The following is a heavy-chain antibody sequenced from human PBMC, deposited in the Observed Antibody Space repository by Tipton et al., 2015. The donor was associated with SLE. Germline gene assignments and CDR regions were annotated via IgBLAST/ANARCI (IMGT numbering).Heavy chain of an antibody. CDR2: MYYSGST. J-gene: IGHJ4*02. V-gene: IGHV4-59*01. D-gene: IGHD3-16*02. Sequence: TLSLTCTVSGGSITSYYWSWIRQPPGKGPEWIAYMYYSGSTNYNPALKGRVTISVDTSKNQFSLKLNSETAADTAVYYCARHRLDYDYVWGSYRYFDYWGQGSLVTVSS. CDR3: ARHRLDYDYVWGSYRYFDY. CDR1: GGSITSYY.